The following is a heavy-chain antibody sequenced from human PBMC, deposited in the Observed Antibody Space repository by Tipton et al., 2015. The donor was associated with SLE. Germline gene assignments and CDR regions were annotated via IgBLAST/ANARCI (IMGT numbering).Heavy chain of an antibody. V-gene: IGHV4-34*01. J-gene: IGHJ6*03. CDR2: INHSGST. Sequence: TLSLTCSVYDGSFSETIYYWGWIRQAPGKGLEWIGEINHSGSTNYNPSLKSRVTISVDTSKNQFSLKLRSVTAADTAVYYCARGYSSSWLYYYMDVWGKGTTVTVSS. CDR1: DGSFSETIYY. CDR3: ARGYSSSWLYYYMDV. D-gene: IGHD6-13*01.